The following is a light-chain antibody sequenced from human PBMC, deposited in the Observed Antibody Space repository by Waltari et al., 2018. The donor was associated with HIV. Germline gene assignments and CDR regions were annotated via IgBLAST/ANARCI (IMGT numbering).Light chain of an antibody. J-gene: IGLJ1*01. CDR3: CSYAGSYTS. Sequence: QSALTQPRSVSGSPGQSVTISCTGTSSDVGGYNYVSWYQQHPGKAPKLMIYDVSKRPSGVPDRFSGSKSGTTASLTISVLQAEDEADYYCCSYAGSYTSFGTGTKVTVL. CDR1: SSDVGGYNY. V-gene: IGLV2-11*01. CDR2: DVS.